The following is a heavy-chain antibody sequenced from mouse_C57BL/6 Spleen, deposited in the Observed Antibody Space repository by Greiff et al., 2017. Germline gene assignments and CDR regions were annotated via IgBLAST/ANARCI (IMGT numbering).Heavy chain of an antibody. J-gene: IGHJ2*01. V-gene: IGHV1-26*01. D-gene: IGHD1-1*01. CDR1: GSRFTDYY. CDR2: INSNNGGT. Sequence: VQLQRSGPELLKPGASVTISRKASGSRFTDYYMNWVMLSHRKSLDWIGYINSNNGGTSYNQKFKGKATLTVDKSSSTAYMELRSLTSEDSAVYYCARSLTTVVATGWGQGTTLTGSS. CDR3: ARSLTTVVATG.